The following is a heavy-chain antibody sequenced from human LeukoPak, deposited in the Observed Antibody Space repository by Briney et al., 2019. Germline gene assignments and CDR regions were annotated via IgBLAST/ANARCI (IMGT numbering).Heavy chain of an antibody. V-gene: IGHV1-69*05. Sequence: SVKVSCKASGGTFSSYAISWVRQAPGQGLEWMGGIIPIFGTANYAQKFQGRVTITTDESTSTAYMELSSLRSEDTAVYYCASSMVVTFNWFDPWGQGTLITVSS. CDR1: GGTFSSYA. J-gene: IGHJ5*02. CDR3: ASSMVVTFNWFDP. CDR2: IIPIFGTA. D-gene: IGHD4/OR15-4a*01.